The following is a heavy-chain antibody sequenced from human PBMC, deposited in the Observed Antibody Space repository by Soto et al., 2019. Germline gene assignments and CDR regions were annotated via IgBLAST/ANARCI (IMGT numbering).Heavy chain of an antibody. J-gene: IGHJ6*02. D-gene: IGHD6-13*01. CDR1: GFTFSSYG. CDR3: ARGVAAAGTSFYYYGMDV. CDR2: IWYDGSNK. V-gene: IGHV3-33*01. Sequence: GGSLRLSCAASGFTFSSYGMHWVRQAPGKGLEWVAVIWYDGSNKYYADSVKGRFTISRDNSKNTLYLQMNSLRAEDTAVYYCARGVAAAGTSFYYYGMDVWGQGTTVTVSS.